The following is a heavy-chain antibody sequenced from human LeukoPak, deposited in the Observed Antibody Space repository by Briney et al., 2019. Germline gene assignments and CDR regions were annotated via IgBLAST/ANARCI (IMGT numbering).Heavy chain of an antibody. CDR3: ARARSSTSCYVVDAFDT. Sequence: SETLSLTCTVSGGSISSYFWSWIRQPPGKGLEWIGYIYYTGSTSYNPSLKSRVTISVDTSKNQFSLKLSSVTVADTAVYYCARARSSTSCYVVDAFDTWGQGTMVTVSS. CDR2: IYYTGST. D-gene: IGHD2-2*01. J-gene: IGHJ3*02. CDR1: GGSISSYF. V-gene: IGHV4-59*12.